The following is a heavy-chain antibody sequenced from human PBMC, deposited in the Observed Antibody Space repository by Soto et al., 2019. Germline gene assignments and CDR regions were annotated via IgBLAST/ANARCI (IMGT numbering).Heavy chain of an antibody. Sequence: ASVKVSCKASGYTFTSFTMHWVRQAPGQGLEWMGLINPSGGGTTYAQKFQGRVTMTRDTSTSTVYMELSSLRSEDTAVYYCAREGGAITLEYYYYGMDVWGQGTTVTVSS. CDR1: GYTFTSFT. V-gene: IGHV1-46*01. D-gene: IGHD1-26*01. CDR3: AREGGAITLEYYYYGMDV. J-gene: IGHJ6*02. CDR2: INPSGGGT.